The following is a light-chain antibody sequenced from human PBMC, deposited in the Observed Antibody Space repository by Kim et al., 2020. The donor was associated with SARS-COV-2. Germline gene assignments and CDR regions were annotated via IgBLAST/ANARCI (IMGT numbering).Light chain of an antibody. V-gene: IGLV3-19*01. CDR2: GKN. J-gene: IGLJ2*01. CDR1: RLRSYY. Sequence: VALGQTVRITCQGDRLRSYYATWYQQEAGQAPILVIYGKNNRPSGIPDRFSGSSSGNTASLTITGTQAGDEADYYCNSRDSNDNVVFGGGTQLTVL. CDR3: NSRDSNDNVV.